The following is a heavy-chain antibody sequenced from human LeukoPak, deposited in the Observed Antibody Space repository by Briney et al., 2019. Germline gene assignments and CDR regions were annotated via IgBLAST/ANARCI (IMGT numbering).Heavy chain of an antibody. V-gene: IGHV3-66*01. CDR1: GFTFSSYA. CDR2: IYSGGST. Sequence: GGSLRLSCAASGFTFSSYAMSWVRQAPGKGLEWVSVIYSGGSTYYADSVKGRFTISRDNSKNTLYLQMNSLRAEDTAVYYCARDGNSVSYTGTYQGGYAFDIWGQGTMVTVSS. CDR3: ARDGNSVSYTGTYQGGYAFDI. J-gene: IGHJ3*02. D-gene: IGHD3-16*02.